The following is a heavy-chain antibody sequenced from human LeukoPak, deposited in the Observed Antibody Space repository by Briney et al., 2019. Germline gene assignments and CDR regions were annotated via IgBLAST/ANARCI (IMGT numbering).Heavy chain of an antibody. D-gene: IGHD6-19*01. CDR2: ISDTGNT. CDR1: GFTLSSYA. V-gene: IGHV3-23*01. Sequence: GGSLRLSCAASGFTLSSYAMSWVRQAPGKGLEWVSAISDTGNTYHADSVKGRFTISRDSSKNTLFLQMNRLRPEDAAVYYCALNRGSGWYFHYWGQGTLVTVSS. J-gene: IGHJ4*02. CDR3: ALNRGSGWYFHY.